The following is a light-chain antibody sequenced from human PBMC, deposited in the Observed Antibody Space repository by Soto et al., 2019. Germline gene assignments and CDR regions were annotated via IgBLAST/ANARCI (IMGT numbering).Light chain of an antibody. Sequence: QSVLTQPPSASGSPGQSVTISCTGTSSDVGGYDFVSWYQHHPGKAPRLIIYEVVQRPSGVPDRFSGSKSGNTASLTVSGLQAADEGDYFCKSYAGSNTYVFGSGTKLTVL. J-gene: IGLJ1*01. CDR1: SSDVGGYDF. V-gene: IGLV2-8*01. CDR2: EVV. CDR3: KSYAGSNTYV.